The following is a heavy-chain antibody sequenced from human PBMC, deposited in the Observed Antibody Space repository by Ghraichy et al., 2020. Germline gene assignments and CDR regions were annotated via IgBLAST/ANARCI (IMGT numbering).Heavy chain of an antibody. CDR2: INPSGRST. Sequence: ASVKVSCKASGYIFTNYYMHWVRQAPGQGLEWMGTINPSGRSTSYAQKFQGRVTMTRDTSTNTVYMELSILRSEDTAVYYCVRDQQLEGPGGSYHYYGMDIWGQGTTVAVSS. CDR1: GYIFTNYY. J-gene: IGHJ6*02. CDR3: VRDQQLEGPGGSYHYYGMDI. V-gene: IGHV1-46*03. D-gene: IGHD3-16*02.